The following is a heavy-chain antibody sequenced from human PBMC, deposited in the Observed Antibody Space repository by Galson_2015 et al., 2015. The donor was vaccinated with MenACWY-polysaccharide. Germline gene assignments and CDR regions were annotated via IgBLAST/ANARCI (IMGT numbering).Heavy chain of an antibody. CDR3: ARGLAVTGYYFDY. CDR2: TYIRSKWYS. CDR1: GDSVSGHSVA. V-gene: IGHV6-1*01. D-gene: IGHD6-19*01. J-gene: IGHJ4*02. Sequence: CAISGDSVSGHSVAWNWIRQSPSRGLEWLGRTYIRSKWYSDYAESVKSRISINADTSKNQFSLQLNSVTPEDTAVYYCARGLAVTGYYFDYWVQGTLAPVSS.